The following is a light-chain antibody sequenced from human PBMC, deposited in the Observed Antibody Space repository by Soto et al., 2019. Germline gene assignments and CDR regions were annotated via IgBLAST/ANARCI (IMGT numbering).Light chain of an antibody. CDR3: SSYTSSSTLYV. CDR2: DVS. V-gene: IGLV2-14*01. CDR1: SSDVGGYNY. J-gene: IGLJ1*01. Sequence: QSALTQPASVSGSPGQSITISCTGSSSDVGGYNYVSWYQQHPGKAPKLMIYDVSNRPSGVSNRFSGSKSGNTASLTITGLQAEDEADYSCSSYTSSSTLYVSGTGTKVT.